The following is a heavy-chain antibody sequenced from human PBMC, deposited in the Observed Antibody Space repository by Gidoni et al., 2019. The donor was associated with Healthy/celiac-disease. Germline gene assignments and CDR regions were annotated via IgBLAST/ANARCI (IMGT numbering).Heavy chain of an antibody. CDR3: ARGGGGYFHYYYYGMDV. J-gene: IGHJ6*02. V-gene: IGHV1-46*01. CDR1: GYTFTSYY. CDR2: INPSGGST. Sequence: QVQLVQSGAEVKKPGASVKVSCKASGYTFTSYYMHWVRQAPGQGLEWMGIINPSGGSTSYAQKFQGRVTTTRDTSTSTDYMELSSLRSEDTAVYYCARGGGGYFHYYYYGMDVWGQGTTVTVSS. D-gene: IGHD3-22*01.